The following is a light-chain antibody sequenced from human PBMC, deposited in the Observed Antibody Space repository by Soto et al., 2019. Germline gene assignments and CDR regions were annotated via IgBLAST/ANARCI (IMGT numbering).Light chain of an antibody. CDR1: SSDVGGYNY. CDR2: EVS. J-gene: IGLJ1*01. Sequence: QSALTQPASVSGSPGQSITISCTGTSSDVGGYNYVSWYQQHPGKAPKLMIYEVSNRPSGVSNRFSGSKSGNTASLTISGLQAEDEADYYCSSYRSGNTPYVFGLGTKLTVL. V-gene: IGLV2-14*01. CDR3: SSYRSGNTPYV.